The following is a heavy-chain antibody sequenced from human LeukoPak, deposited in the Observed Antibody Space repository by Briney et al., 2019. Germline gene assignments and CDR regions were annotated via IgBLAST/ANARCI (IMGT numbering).Heavy chain of an antibody. Sequence: SVKVSCKASGGTFSSYAISWVRQAPGQGLEWMGGIIPVFGTANYAQKFQGRVTITADESTSTAYMELSSLRSEDTAVYYCARTYYYDSSGYYPKYFQHWGQGTLVTVSS. V-gene: IGHV1-69*13. J-gene: IGHJ1*01. CDR2: IIPVFGTA. D-gene: IGHD3-22*01. CDR1: GGTFSSYA. CDR3: ARTYYYDSSGYYPKYFQH.